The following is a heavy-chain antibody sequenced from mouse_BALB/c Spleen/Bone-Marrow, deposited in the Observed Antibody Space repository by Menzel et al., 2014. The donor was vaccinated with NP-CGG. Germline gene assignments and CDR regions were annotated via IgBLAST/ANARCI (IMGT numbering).Heavy chain of an antibody. CDR2: ISTGGSYT. J-gene: IGHJ4*01. D-gene: IGHD2-10*02. V-gene: IGHV5-6-4*01. CDR1: GITFSSYT. CDR3: TRDQRYGNYIYAMDY. Sequence: LKESGGGFVKPGGSLELSCAAFGITFSSYTMSWVTQTPGKRLEGVATISTGGSYTDYPDSVKGRFTISRDNAKNTLYLQMSSLKSEDTAMYYCTRDQRYGNYIYAMDYWGQGASVTVSS.